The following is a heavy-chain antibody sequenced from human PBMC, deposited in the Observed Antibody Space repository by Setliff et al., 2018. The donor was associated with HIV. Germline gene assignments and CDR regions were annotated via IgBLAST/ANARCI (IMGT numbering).Heavy chain of an antibody. V-gene: IGHV4-31*03. D-gene: IGHD1-26*01. J-gene: IGHJ6*02. CDR2: IYYSGST. CDR1: GGSISSGGFY. Sequence: SETLSLTCTVSGGSISSGGFYWTWIRQHPGKGLEWIGYIYYSGSTYYNPSLKSRVTMSVDTSKNQFSLKLSSVTAADTAVYYCARDSELGLNYHYGMDVWGQGTTVTAP. CDR3: ARDSELGLNYHYGMDV.